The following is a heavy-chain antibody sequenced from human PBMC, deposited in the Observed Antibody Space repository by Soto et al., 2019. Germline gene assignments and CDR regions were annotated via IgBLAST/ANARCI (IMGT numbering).Heavy chain of an antibody. CDR3: TRVGGCSSTSCPRWGHYYYGMDV. D-gene: IGHD2-2*01. V-gene: IGHV3-49*03. J-gene: IGHJ6*02. CDR2: IRSKAYGGTT. CDR1: GFTFGDYA. Sequence: PGGSLRLSCTASGFTFGDYAMSWFRQAPGKGLEWVGFIRSKAYGGTTEYAASVKGRFTISRDDSKSIAYLQMNSLKTEDTAVYYCTRVGGCSSTSCPRWGHYYYGMDVWGQGTTVTVSS.